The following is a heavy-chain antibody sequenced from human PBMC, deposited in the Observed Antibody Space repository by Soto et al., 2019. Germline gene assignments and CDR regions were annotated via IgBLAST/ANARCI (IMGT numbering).Heavy chain of an antibody. J-gene: IGHJ3*02. CDR1: GYSFTSYW. D-gene: IGHD6-13*01. CDR2: IYPGGSDT. CDR3: ATQDSTSWGAFDI. V-gene: IGHV5-51*01. Sequence: GESLKISCKDSGYSFTSYWIAWVRQMPGKGLEWMGIIYPGGSDTRYSPSFQGQVTISADKSISTAYLQWSSLKASDTAMYYCATQDSTSWGAFDIWGQGTMVTVSS.